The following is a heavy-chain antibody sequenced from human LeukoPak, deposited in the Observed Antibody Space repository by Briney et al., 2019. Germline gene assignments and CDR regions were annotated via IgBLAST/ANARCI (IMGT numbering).Heavy chain of an antibody. CDR1: GFAVSSNY. V-gene: IGHV3-53*01. CDR3: ARVSYYYDSSGETDY. Sequence: PGGSLRLSCAASGFAVSSNYMSWVRQAPGKGLEWVSVIYSGGSTYYADSVKGRFTISRDNSKNTLYLQMNSLRAEDTAVYYCARVSYYYDSSGETDYWGQGTLVTVSS. J-gene: IGHJ4*02. D-gene: IGHD3-22*01. CDR2: IYSGGST.